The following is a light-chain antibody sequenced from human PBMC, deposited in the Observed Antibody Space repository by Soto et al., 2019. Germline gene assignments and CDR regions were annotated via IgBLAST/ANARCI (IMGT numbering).Light chain of an antibody. J-gene: IGLJ3*02. V-gene: IGLV1-40*01. CDR1: SSNIGAGYD. Sequence: QSVLTQPPPVSGAPGQRVTISCTGSSSNIGAGYDVHWYQQLPGTAPKLLIYGNSNRPSGVPDRFSGSKSGTSASLAITGLQAEDEADYYCQSYDSSLSGIWVFGGGTKLTVL. CDR2: GNS. CDR3: QSYDSSLSGIWV.